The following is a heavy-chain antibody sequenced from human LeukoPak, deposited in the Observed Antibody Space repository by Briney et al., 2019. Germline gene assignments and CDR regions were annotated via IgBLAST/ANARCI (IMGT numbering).Heavy chain of an antibody. V-gene: IGHV4-34*01. CDR3: ARGERSSGWYVLRWFDP. CDR1: GFTFSSYA. D-gene: IGHD6-19*01. Sequence: GSLRLSCAASGFTFSSYAMSWVRQPPGKGLEWIGEINHSGSTNYNPSLKSRVTISVDTSKNQFSLKLSSVTAADTAVYYCARGERSSGWYVLRWFDPWGQGTLVTVSS. J-gene: IGHJ5*02. CDR2: INHSGST.